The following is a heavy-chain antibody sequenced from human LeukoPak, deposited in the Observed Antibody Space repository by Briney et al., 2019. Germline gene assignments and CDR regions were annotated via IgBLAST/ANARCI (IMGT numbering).Heavy chain of an antibody. V-gene: IGHV3-11*01. CDR1: GFTFSDYY. CDR2: IDSSGSTI. J-gene: IGHJ4*02. D-gene: IGHD1-26*01. Sequence: GGSLRLSCAASGFTFSDYYMSWVRQAPGKGLEWVSYIDSSGSTIYYADSVKGRFTMSRDNAKNSLYLQMNSLRAEDTAVYYCAREGQVVGRTMSDYWGQGTLVTVSS. CDR3: AREGQVVGRTMSDY.